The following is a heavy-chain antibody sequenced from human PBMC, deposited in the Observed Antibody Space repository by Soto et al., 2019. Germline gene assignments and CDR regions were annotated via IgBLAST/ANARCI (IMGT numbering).Heavy chain of an antibody. CDR3: ARDMYSSDYFVKWFEP. CDR1: GFSFSSYA. D-gene: IGHD6-19*01. Sequence: QVRLVESGGGVVQPGRSLRLSCTASGFSFSSYAMYWFRQPPGKGLEWVAVISKDGMNKNYADSVKGRVTVSRDNAYYSLNLQLHSRRGEDTAMYYCARDMYSSDYFVKWFEPWGQGTLVTVSS. CDR2: ISKDGMNK. J-gene: IGHJ5*02. V-gene: IGHV3-30*04.